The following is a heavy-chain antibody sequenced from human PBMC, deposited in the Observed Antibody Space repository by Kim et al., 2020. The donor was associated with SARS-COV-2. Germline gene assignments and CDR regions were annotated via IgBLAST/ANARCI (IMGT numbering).Heavy chain of an antibody. D-gene: IGHD3-22*01. CDR1: GFTFSSYS. CDR2: ISSSSSYI. CDR3: ARDPGYYDSSGYYHDAFDI. J-gene: IGHJ3*02. Sequence: GGSLRLSCAASGFTFSSYSMNWVRQAPGKGLEWVSSISSSSSYIYYADSVKGRFTISRDNAKNSLYLQMNSLRAEDTAVYYCARDPGYYDSSGYYHDAFDIWGQGTMVTVSS. V-gene: IGHV3-21*01.